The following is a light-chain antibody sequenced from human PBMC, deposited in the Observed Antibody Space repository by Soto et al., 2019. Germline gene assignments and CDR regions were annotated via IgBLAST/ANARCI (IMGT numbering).Light chain of an antibody. CDR3: QQYANSPIT. CDR2: GVS. Sequence: EIVLTQSPATLSFSPGERATLACRASQSVSSYLAWYQQKPGQAPRLLIYGVSSRASGIPDRFFGSGSGTDFTLTINRLEPEDFAVYYCQQYANSPITFGQGTRLEIK. V-gene: IGKV3-20*01. J-gene: IGKJ5*01. CDR1: QSVSSY.